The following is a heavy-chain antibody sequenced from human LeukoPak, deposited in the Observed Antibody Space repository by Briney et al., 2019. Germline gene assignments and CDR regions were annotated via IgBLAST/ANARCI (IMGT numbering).Heavy chain of an antibody. CDR1: GYTFTSYY. D-gene: IGHD3-10*01. CDR3: ARVLGKYGSGSSYYYMDV. J-gene: IGHJ6*03. Sequence: ASVKVSCKASGYTFTSYYMHWVRQAPGQGLEWMGIINPSGGSTSYAQKFQGRVTMTRDMSTSTVYMELSSLRSEDTAVCYCARVLGKYGSGSSYYYMDVWGKGTTVTVPS. V-gene: IGHV1-46*01. CDR2: INPSGGST.